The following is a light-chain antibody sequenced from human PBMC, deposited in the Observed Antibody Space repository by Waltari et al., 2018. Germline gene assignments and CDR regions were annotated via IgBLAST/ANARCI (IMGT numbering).Light chain of an antibody. CDR3: AAWNDSLNGSYV. V-gene: IGLV1-44*01. Sequence: QSVLTQPPSASGTPGQRVTISCSGSSSNIGRNTHNWYQQLPGTAPKLLIYSHNQRPSGVPDRFSGSKSGTSASLAISGLQSEDEADYYCAAWNDSLNGSYVFGAGTKVTVL. CDR2: SHN. J-gene: IGLJ1*01. CDR1: SSNIGRNT.